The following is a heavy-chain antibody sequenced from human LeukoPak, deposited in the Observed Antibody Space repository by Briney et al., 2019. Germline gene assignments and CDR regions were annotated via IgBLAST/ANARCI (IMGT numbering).Heavy chain of an antibody. Sequence: SETLSLTCTVSGGSISSYYWSWIRQPPGKGLEWIGYIYYSGSTNYNPSLKSRVTISVDTSKNQFSLKLSSVTAADTAVYYCARYYYDSSGYYYGYFDYWGQGTLVTVSS. CDR3: ARYYYDSSGYYYGYFDY. CDR1: GGSISSYY. J-gene: IGHJ4*02. CDR2: IYYSGST. V-gene: IGHV4-59*01. D-gene: IGHD3-22*01.